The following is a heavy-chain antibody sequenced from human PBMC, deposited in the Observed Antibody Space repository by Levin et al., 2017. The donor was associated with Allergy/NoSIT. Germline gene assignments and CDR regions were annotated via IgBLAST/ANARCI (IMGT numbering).Heavy chain of an antibody. J-gene: IGHJ5*02. D-gene: IGHD3-22*01. CDR2: ISSSSSTI. Sequence: GESLKISCAASGFTFSSYSMNWVRQAPGKGLEWVSYISSSSSTIYYADSVKGRFTISRDNAKNSLYLQMNSLRDEDTAVYYCAREQSPYYYDSSGYKNWFDPWGQGTLVTVSS. CDR3: AREQSPYYYDSSGYKNWFDP. V-gene: IGHV3-48*02. CDR1: GFTFSSYS.